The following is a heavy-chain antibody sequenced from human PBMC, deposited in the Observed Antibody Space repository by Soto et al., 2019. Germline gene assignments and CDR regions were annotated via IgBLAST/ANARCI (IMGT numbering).Heavy chain of an antibody. CDR3: ARRDWNYVKLSHSAGFDY. Sequence: QIPLKASGPTLVKPPQTLTLTCTFSGFSLSTSGVGVGWIRQPPGKALEWLALIYWDDDKRYSPSLKSRLTITKDTAKNQVVLTMTNVDPVDTATYYCARRDWNYVKLSHSAGFDYWGQGTLVTVSS. D-gene: IGHD1-7*01. CDR2: IYWDDDK. J-gene: IGHJ4*02. CDR1: GFSLSTSGVG. V-gene: IGHV2-5*02.